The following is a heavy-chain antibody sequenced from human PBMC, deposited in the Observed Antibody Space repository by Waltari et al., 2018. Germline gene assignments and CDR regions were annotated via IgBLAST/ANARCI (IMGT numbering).Heavy chain of an antibody. D-gene: IGHD3-9*01. CDR1: GYNFTSHD. V-gene: IGHV1-8*01. Sequence: QVQLVQSGPEVKKPGASVKVSCKTSGYNFTSHDINWVRQAAGQGLEWMAWMNPSYCKIGYAQRFKGRLTVTRNTSTITVFMELSSLTSEDTAVYYCVRVGAFTISDYRWFDSLCQWTLVTFSS. J-gene: IGHJ5*01. CDR3: VRVGAFTISDYRWFDS. CDR2: MNPSYCKI.